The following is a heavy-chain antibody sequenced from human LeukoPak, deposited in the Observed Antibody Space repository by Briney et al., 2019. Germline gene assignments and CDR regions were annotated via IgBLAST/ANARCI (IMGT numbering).Heavy chain of an antibody. CDR1: GFTFSNYE. J-gene: IGHJ4*02. CDR2: ISSSGLTI. Sequence: GGSLRLSCAASGFTFSNYEMNWVRPGPGQGLEGVSYISSSGLTIYYGDSMKGLFTISRDNAKNSLYLQMNSLRAEDTAVYYCVRGSVADYWGQGTLVTVSS. V-gene: IGHV3-48*03. CDR3: VRGSVADY.